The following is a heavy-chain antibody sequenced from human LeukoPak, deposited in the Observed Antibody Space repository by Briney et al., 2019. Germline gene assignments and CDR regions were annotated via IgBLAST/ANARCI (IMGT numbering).Heavy chain of an antibody. CDR2: IYSNNST. CDR1: GFTVSSNY. Sequence: PGGSLRLPCAASGFTVSSNYMTWVRQAPGKGLEWVSVIYSNNSTFYADSVKGRFTISRDNSKNTLYLQMNSLRAEDTAVYYCAKGITVMMVAPGYWGQGTLVTVSS. V-gene: IGHV3-53*01. J-gene: IGHJ4*02. CDR3: AKGITVMMVAPGY. D-gene: IGHD3-22*01.